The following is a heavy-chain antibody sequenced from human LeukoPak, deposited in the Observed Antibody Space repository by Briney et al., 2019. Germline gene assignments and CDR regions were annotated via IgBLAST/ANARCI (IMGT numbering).Heavy chain of an antibody. Sequence: GASVKVSCKASGGTFSSYAISWVRQAPGQGPEWMGGIIPIFGTANYAQKFQGRVTITTDESTSTAYMELSSLRSEDTAVYYCAGWFGELFMTYYYMDVWGKGTTVTVSS. CDR1: GGTFSSYA. D-gene: IGHD3-10*01. V-gene: IGHV1-69*05. J-gene: IGHJ6*03. CDR3: AGWFGELFMTYYYMDV. CDR2: IIPIFGTA.